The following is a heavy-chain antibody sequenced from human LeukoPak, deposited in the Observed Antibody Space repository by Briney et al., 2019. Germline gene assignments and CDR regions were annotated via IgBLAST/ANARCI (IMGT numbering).Heavy chain of an antibody. CDR2: INSDGSST. Sequence: GGSLRLSCAASGFTFSSYWMHWVRHAPGKGLVWVSRINSDGSSTSYADSVKGRFTISRDNAKNTLYLQMNSLRAEDTAVYYCAIDSSGWYFDYWGQGTLVTVSS. V-gene: IGHV3-74*01. D-gene: IGHD6-19*01. CDR1: GFTFSSYW. CDR3: AIDSSGWYFDY. J-gene: IGHJ4*02.